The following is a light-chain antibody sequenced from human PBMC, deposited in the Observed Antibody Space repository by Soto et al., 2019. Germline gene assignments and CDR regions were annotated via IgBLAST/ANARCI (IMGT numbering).Light chain of an antibody. CDR2: GAS. V-gene: IGKV3-15*01. CDR3: QQYNNWPPWT. Sequence: EIVMTQSPATLSVSPGERATLSCMASQSVSSNLAWYQQKPGQAPRLLIYGASTRATGIPARFSGSGSGTEFTLTISRLQSEDFAVYYCQQYNNWPPWTFGQGSMV. CDR1: QSVSSN. J-gene: IGKJ1*01.